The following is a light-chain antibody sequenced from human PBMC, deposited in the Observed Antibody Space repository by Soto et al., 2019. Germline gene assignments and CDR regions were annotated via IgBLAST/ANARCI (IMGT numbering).Light chain of an antibody. Sequence: QSSLTQPASVSGSPGQSITVSCTGTSSDIGGYNYVSWYQQHPGKAPKLMIYEVRNRPSGVSNRFSGSKSGNTASLTISGLQAEDEADYYGRSFPSGALYVLGTGTK. CDR2: EVR. CDR1: SSDIGGYNY. CDR3: RSFPSGALYV. J-gene: IGLJ1*01. V-gene: IGLV2-14*01.